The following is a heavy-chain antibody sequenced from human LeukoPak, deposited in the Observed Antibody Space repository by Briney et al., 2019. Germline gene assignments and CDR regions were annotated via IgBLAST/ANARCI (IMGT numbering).Heavy chain of an antibody. Sequence: ASVKLSCKASGYTFTGYYMHWVRQAPGQGLEWMGVFNPNSGGTNYEQKFQGRVTMTRSTSISTAYMDLSMLRSDDTAVYYCARSAARFFLLLPWGQGTLVTVSS. V-gene: IGHV1-2*02. CDR3: ARSAARFFLLLP. CDR2: FNPNSGGT. J-gene: IGHJ5*02. D-gene: IGHD1-26*01. CDR1: GYTFTGYY.